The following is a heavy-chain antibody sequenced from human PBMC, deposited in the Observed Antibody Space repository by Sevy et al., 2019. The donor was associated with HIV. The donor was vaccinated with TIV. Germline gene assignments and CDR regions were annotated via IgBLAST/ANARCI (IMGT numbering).Heavy chain of an antibody. V-gene: IGHV1-69*13. D-gene: IGHD2-2*01. CDR2: IIPIFGTA. CDR1: GGTFSSYA. Sequence: ASVKVSCKASGGTFSSYAISWVRQAPGQGLEWMGGIIPIFGTANYAQKFQGRVTITADESTSTAYMELSSLGSEDTAVYYCARDNDIVVVPAAIHYYYYGMDVWGQGTTVTVSS. CDR3: ARDNDIVVVPAAIHYYYYGMDV. J-gene: IGHJ6*02.